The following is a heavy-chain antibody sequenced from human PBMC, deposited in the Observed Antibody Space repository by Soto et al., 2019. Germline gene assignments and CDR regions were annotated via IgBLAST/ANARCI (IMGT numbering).Heavy chain of an antibody. V-gene: IGHV1-8*02. D-gene: IGHD3-3*01. Sequence: ASVKVSCKASGYTFTSYGISWVRQAPGEGLEWMGWMNPKSGKTGYAQKFQGRITMTRNTSISTAYMDLSSLRSEDTAVYYCARPITIFGVVNMYFDYWGQGIEVTVSS. J-gene: IGHJ4*02. CDR1: GYTFTSYG. CDR2: MNPKSGKT. CDR3: ARPITIFGVVNMYFDY.